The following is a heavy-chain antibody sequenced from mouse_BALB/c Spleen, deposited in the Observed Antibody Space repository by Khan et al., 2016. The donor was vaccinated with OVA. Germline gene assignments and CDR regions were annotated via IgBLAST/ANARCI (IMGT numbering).Heavy chain of an antibody. J-gene: IGHJ3*01. V-gene: IGHV1S22*01. Sequence: LKQSGSELVRPGASVKLSCKASGYTFTSYWMHWVKQRPGQGLEWIGDIYPGSGSTNYDEKFKSKATLTVDTSSSTAYMQLRSLTSEDSAVXYCTRWNYWFAYWGQGTMVTVSA. CDR2: IYPGSGST. CDR3: TRWNYWFAY. CDR1: GYTFTSYW.